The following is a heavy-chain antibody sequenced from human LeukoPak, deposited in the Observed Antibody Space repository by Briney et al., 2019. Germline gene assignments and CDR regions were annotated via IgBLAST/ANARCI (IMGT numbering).Heavy chain of an antibody. CDR1: GFTFSSYS. Sequence: PGGSLRLSCAASGFTFSSYSMNWVRQAPGTGLEWVSSISSSGSYIYYGDSVKGRFTISRDNAKNSLYLQMDSLRAEDTAVYYCARDSYYYDSSGPQAWGQGTLVTVSS. CDR2: ISSSGSYI. V-gene: IGHV3-21*06. J-gene: IGHJ5*02. D-gene: IGHD3-22*01. CDR3: ARDSYYYDSSGPQA.